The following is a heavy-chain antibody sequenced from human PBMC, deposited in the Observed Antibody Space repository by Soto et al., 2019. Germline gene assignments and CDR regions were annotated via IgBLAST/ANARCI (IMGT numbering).Heavy chain of an antibody. J-gene: IGHJ6*02. CDR1: GYTFTSYD. D-gene: IGHD1-20*01. V-gene: IGHV1-8*01. Sequence: QVQLVQSGAEVKKPGASVKVSCKASGYTFTSYDINWGRQATGQGLEWLGWMNPNSGNTAYEQKFQRRVTMTRNTSISTAYMELSSLRSEDTAVYYCAREITDYGMDVWGQGTTVTVSS. CDR3: AREITDYGMDV. CDR2: MNPNSGNT.